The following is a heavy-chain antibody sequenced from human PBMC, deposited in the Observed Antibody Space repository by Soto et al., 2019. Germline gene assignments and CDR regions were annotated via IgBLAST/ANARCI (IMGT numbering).Heavy chain of an antibody. D-gene: IGHD3-22*01. CDR2: ISPNSGKI. V-gene: IGHV1-18*01. CDR1: GYTFTRNG. J-gene: IGHJ6*02. Sequence: ASVKVSCKTSGYTFTRNGISWVRQAPGQGLEWMGWISPNSGKIKYAQKLQGRVIMTTDTSTSTAYMELRSLRSDDTAVYYCVKDRDSNSWPSRDVWGPGTTVTVSS. CDR3: VKDRDSNSWPSRDV.